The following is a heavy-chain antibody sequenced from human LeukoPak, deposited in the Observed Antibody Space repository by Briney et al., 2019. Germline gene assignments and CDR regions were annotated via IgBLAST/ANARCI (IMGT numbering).Heavy chain of an antibody. CDR1: GFSFSSYE. CDR3: ARDTQWSYFDY. Sequence: TGGSLRLSCAASGFSFSSYEMNLVRQAPGKGLEWISYISNTATTIDYADSVKGRFTISRDNAKNSLYLQMKSLRAEDTAVYYCARDTQWSYFDYWGQGTLVTVSS. CDR2: ISNTATTI. J-gene: IGHJ4*02. D-gene: IGHD2-15*01. V-gene: IGHV3-48*03.